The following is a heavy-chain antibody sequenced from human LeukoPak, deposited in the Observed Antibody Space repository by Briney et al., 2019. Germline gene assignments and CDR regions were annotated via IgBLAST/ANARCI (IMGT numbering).Heavy chain of an antibody. CDR1: GGSISSSSYY. D-gene: IGHD6-19*01. CDR2: IYYSGNT. Sequence: PPETLSLTCTVSGGSISSSSYYWGWIRQPPGKGLEWIGSIYYSGNTYYNPSLKSRVTISVDTSKNQFSLKLSSVTAADTAVYYCARLAHSSGWYFDYWGQGTLVTVSS. CDR3: ARLAHSSGWYFDY. J-gene: IGHJ4*02. V-gene: IGHV4-39*01.